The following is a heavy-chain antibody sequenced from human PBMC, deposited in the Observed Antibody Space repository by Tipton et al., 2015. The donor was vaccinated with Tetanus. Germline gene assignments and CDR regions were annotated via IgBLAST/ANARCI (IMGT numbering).Heavy chain of an antibody. CDR3: AKDPDVILRLGELSLSSPVDY. CDR1: GFTFSSYA. V-gene: IGHV3-23*01. J-gene: IGHJ4*02. D-gene: IGHD3-16*02. CDR2: ISGSGGST. Sequence: GSLRLSCAASGFTFSSYAMSWVRQAPGKGLEWVSAISGSGGSTYYADSVKGRFTISRDNSKNTLYLQMNSLRAEDTAVYYCAKDPDVILRLGELSLSSPVDYWGQGTLVTVSS.